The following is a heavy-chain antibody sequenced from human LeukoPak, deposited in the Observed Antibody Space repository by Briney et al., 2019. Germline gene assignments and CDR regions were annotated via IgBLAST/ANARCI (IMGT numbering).Heavy chain of an antibody. CDR1: GGSISSGDYY. CDR3: ARDSLWFGESSYYFDY. CDR2: IYYSGST. V-gene: IGHV4-30-4*01. Sequence: SQTPSLTCTVSGGSISSGDYYWSLIRQPPGKGLEWIGYIYYSGSTYYNPSLKSRVTISVDTSKNQFSLKLSSVTAADTAVYYCARDSLWFGESSYYFDYWGQGTLVTVSS. J-gene: IGHJ4*02. D-gene: IGHD3-10*01.